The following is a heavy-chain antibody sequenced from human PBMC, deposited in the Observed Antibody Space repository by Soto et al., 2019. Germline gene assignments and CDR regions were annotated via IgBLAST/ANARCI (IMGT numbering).Heavy chain of an antibody. D-gene: IGHD2-2*01. CDR2: IKQDGSEK. Sequence: PGGSLRLSCAASGFTFSSYWMSWFRQAPGKGLEWVANIKQDGSEKYYVDSVKGRFTISRDNAKNSLYLQMNSLRAEDTAVYYCARDRSEYHVVTVVVDYFDYWGQGTLVTVPA. V-gene: IGHV3-7*01. CDR3: ARDRSEYHVVTVVVDYFDY. CDR1: GFTFSSYW. J-gene: IGHJ4*02.